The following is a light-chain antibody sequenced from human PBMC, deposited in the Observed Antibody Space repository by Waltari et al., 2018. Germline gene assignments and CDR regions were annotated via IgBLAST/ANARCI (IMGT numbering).Light chain of an antibody. V-gene: IGLV3-19*01. CDR2: CHD. J-gene: IGLJ3*02. Sequence: SSELTQDPAVSVALGQTVRITCQGDSLRRNYASWYQQRPGQAPFLVLYCHDNRPSGIPDRFSGSTSGNTASLTITRAQAEDAGVYYCLSRDSSSTRVFGGGTTLTV. CDR3: LSRDSSSTRV. CDR1: SLRRNY.